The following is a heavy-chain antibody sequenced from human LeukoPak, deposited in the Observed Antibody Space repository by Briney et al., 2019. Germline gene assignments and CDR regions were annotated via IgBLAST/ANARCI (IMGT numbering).Heavy chain of an antibody. CDR2: ISSNGGST. D-gene: IGHD6-13*01. J-gene: IGHJ2*01. CDR3: ARDSRIAAAGIGLGYFDL. CDR1: GFTFSSYA. V-gene: IGHV3-64*01. Sequence: GGSLRLSCAASGFTFSSYAMHWVRQAPGKGLEYVSAISSNGGSTYYANSVKGRFTISRDNSKNTLYLQMGSLRAEDMAVYYCARDSRIAAAGIGLGYFDLWGQGTLVTVSS.